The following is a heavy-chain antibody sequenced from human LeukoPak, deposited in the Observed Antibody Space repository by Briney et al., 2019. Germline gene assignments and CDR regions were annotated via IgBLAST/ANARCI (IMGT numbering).Heavy chain of an antibody. Sequence: GSLRLSCAASGFTFSSYAMYWVRQAPGKGLEYVSAISTNGGSTYYANSVKGRFTISRDNSKNTLYLQMDSLRAEDMGVYYCAGGSSWYRGIDYWGQGTLVTVSS. J-gene: IGHJ4*02. D-gene: IGHD6-13*01. CDR3: AGGSSWYRGIDY. CDR2: ISTNGGST. CDR1: GFTFSSYA. V-gene: IGHV3-64*01.